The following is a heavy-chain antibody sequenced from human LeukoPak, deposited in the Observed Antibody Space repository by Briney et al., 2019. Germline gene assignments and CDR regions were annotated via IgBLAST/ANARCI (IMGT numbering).Heavy chain of an antibody. CDR3: ARIGRRGAPWEPTDYYYYYMDV. D-gene: IGHD3-10*01. Sequence: ASVKVSCKASGYTFTSYGISWVRQAPGQGLEWMGWISACNSNTNYAQKLQGRVTMTTDTSTSTAYMELRSLRSDDTAVYYCARIGRRGAPWEPTDYYYYYMDVWGKGTTVTISS. CDR1: GYTFTSYG. V-gene: IGHV1-18*01. CDR2: ISACNSNT. J-gene: IGHJ6*03.